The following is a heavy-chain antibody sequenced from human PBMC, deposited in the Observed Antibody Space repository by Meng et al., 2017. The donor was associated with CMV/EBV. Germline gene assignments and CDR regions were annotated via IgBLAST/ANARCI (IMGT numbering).Heavy chain of an antibody. CDR2: ISASGGTT. Sequence: CTTSGLTCSSYGMNWVRQAPGKGLEWVSAISASGGTTYYADSVKGRFTISRDNSKNTLFLQMNSLRAEETAIYYCAKETGHRVPFDYWGQGTLVTVSS. J-gene: IGHJ4*02. CDR3: AKETGHRVPFDY. V-gene: IGHV3-23*01. CDR1: GLTCSSYG.